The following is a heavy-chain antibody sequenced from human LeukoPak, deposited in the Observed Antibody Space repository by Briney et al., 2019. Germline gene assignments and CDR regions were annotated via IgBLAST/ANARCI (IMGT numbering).Heavy chain of an antibody. CDR1: GDSVSSNSAA. V-gene: IGHV6-1*01. CDR3: ARDRSFGYGSHFDY. Sequence: QTLSLTCAISGDSVSSNSAAWNWLRQSPSSGLEWLGRTFYRSKWHNDYAVSVKGRITINPDTSKNHFYLQLNSVTPEDTAVYYCARDRSFGYGSHFDYWGQGTLVTVSS. J-gene: IGHJ4*02. CDR2: TFYRSKWHN. D-gene: IGHD5-18*01.